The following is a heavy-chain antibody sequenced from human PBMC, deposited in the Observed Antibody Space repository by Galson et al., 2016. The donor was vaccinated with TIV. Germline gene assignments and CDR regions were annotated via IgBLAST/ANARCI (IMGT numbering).Heavy chain of an antibody. CDR3: ARLGYCTGDSCRAYDAFAR. CDR1: GYRFATSW. CDR2: IYPGDSDT. Sequence: QSGAEVKEPGESLKISCKGSGYRFATSWIGWVRQMPGKGLEWMEIIYPGDSDTRYSRSFQGQVTISADKSIKTAYLQWSSLKASDTAMYYCARLGYCTGDSCRAYDAFARWGQGTMVTVS. J-gene: IGHJ3*01. D-gene: IGHD2-8*02. V-gene: IGHV5-51*01.